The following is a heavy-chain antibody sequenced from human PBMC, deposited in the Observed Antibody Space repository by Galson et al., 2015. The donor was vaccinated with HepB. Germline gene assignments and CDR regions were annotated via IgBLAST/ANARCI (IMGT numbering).Heavy chain of an antibody. J-gene: IGHJ4*02. CDR3: AKFAGFGELSSRYDY. V-gene: IGHV3-21*05. CDR1: GFTFSSYS. Sequence: SLRLSCAASGFTFSSYSMNWIRQAPGKGLEWVSYISSSSSYTNYADSVKGRFTISRDNAKNSLYLQMNSLRAEDTAVYYCAKFAGFGELSSRYDYWGQGTLVTVSS. D-gene: IGHD3-10*01. CDR2: ISSSSSYT.